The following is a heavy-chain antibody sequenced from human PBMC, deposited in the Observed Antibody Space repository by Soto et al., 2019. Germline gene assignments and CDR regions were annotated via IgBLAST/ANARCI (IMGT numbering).Heavy chain of an antibody. V-gene: IGHV4-30-4*01. CDR3: ARGNGYCSSTSCQNWFDP. J-gene: IGHJ5*02. CDR2: IYYSGST. D-gene: IGHD2-2*01. Sequence: QVQLQESGPGLVKPSQTLSLTCTVSDGSISSGDYYWSWIRQPPGKGLEWIGYIYYSGSTYYNPSLKSRVTISVDTSKNQFSLKLSSVTAADTAVYYCARGNGYCSSTSCQNWFDPWGQGTLVTVSS. CDR1: DGSISSGDYY.